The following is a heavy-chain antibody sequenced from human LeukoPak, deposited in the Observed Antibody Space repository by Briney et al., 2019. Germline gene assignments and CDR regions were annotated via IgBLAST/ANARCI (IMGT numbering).Heavy chain of an antibody. CDR2: ISAYNGNT. Sequence: ASVNVSCKASGYTFINYGISWVRQAPGQGLEWMGWISAYNGNTHYAQRLQGRVTMTTDISTSTDYMELRSLRSDDTAVYYCARDGSPLIAFDIWGQGTMVTVSS. V-gene: IGHV1-18*01. CDR1: GYTFINYG. J-gene: IGHJ3*02. D-gene: IGHD1-26*01. CDR3: ARDGSPLIAFDI.